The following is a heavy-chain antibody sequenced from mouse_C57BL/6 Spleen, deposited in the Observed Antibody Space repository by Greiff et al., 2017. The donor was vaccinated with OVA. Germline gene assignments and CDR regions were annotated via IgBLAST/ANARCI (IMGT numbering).Heavy chain of an antibody. CDR1: GYTFTSYW. CDR2: IDPSDSYT. Sequence: QVQLQQPGAELVRPGTSVKLSCKASGYTFTSYWMHWVKQRPGQGLEWIGVIDPSDSYTNYNQKFKGKATLTVDTSSSTAYMHLSSLTSEDSAVYYCARHSPTGTGFAYWGQGTLVTVSA. V-gene: IGHV1-59*01. D-gene: IGHD4-1*01. J-gene: IGHJ3*01. CDR3: ARHSPTGTGFAY.